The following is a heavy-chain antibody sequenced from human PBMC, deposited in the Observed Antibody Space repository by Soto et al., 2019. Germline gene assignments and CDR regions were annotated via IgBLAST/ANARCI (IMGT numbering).Heavy chain of an antibody. CDR3: AVSSIAARRGRFDP. CDR1: GGSFSGYY. V-gene: IGHV4-34*01. D-gene: IGHD6-6*01. Sequence: QVQLQQWGAGLLKPSETLSLTCAVYGGSFSGYYWSWIRQPPGKGLEWIGEINHSGSTNSTPSLKSRVTISVDTYKNQFSLKLSSVTAADTAVYYCAVSSIAARRGRFDPWGQGTLVTVSS. J-gene: IGHJ5*02. CDR2: INHSGST.